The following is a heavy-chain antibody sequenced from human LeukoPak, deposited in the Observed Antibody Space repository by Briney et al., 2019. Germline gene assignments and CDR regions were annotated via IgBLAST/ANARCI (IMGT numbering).Heavy chain of an antibody. D-gene: IGHD5-18*01. CDR2: IYYSGST. V-gene: IGHV4-30-4*08. CDR1: GGSFSGYY. J-gene: IGHJ4*02. Sequence: SETLSLTCAVSGGSFSGYYWTWIRQPPGKGLEWIGYIYYSGSTYYNPSLKSRVTISVDTSKNQFSLKLSSVTAADTAVYYCAREGDTAMVQNDYWGQGTLVTVSS. CDR3: AREGDTAMVQNDY.